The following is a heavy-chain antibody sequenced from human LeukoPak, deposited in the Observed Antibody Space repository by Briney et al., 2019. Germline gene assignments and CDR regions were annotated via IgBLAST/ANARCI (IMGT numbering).Heavy chain of an antibody. Sequence: SETLSLTCAVYGGSFSGYYWSWIRQPPGKGLEWIGEINHSGSTYYNPSLKSRVTISVDTSKNQFSLKLSSVTVADTAVYYCARLRAHYYDSMDYWGQGTLVTVSS. D-gene: IGHD3-22*01. CDR2: INHSGST. V-gene: IGHV4-34*01. J-gene: IGHJ4*02. CDR1: GGSFSGYY. CDR3: ARLRAHYYDSMDY.